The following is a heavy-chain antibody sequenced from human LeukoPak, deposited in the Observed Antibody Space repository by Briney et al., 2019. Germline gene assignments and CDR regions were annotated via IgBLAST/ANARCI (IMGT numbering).Heavy chain of an antibody. CDR2: IDSSSDTP. CDR1: GYPFTSYY. J-gene: IGHJ4*02. CDR3: ARGLSLTDTCMIF. Sequence: ASVKVSCKASGYPFTSYYIHWVRQAPGQGLEWMGIIDSSSDTPSYAQKFQGRVTMTRDTSTTTVYMELNSLRSEDTAVYYCARGLSLTDTCMIFWGQGTLVTVSS. V-gene: IGHV1-46*01. D-gene: IGHD3/OR15-3a*01.